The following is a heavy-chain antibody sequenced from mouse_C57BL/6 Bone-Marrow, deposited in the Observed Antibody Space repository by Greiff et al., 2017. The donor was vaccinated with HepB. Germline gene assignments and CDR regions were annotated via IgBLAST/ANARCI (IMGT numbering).Heavy chain of an antibody. V-gene: IGHV5-4*03. CDR2: ISDGGSYT. Sequence: EVKLVESGGGLVKPGGSLKLSCAASGFTFSSYAMSWVRQTPEKRLEWVATISDGGSYTYYPDNVKGRFTISRDNAKNNLYLQMSHLKSEDTAMYYCARGRDYPAWFAYWGQGTLVTVSA. CDR3: ARGRDYPAWFAY. D-gene: IGHD2-4*01. CDR1: GFTFSSYA. J-gene: IGHJ3*01.